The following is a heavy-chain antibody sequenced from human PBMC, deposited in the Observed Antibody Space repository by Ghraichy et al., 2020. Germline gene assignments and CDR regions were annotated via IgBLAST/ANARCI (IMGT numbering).Heavy chain of an antibody. CDR3: ARVHLTTSNFDY. CDR1: GFTFSTYA. D-gene: IGHD4/OR15-4a*01. V-gene: IGHV3-23*01. CDR2: ISGNGGST. Sequence: GGSLRLSCATSGFTFSTYAFNWIRQAPGKGLKWVSAISGNGGSTFYADSVKGRFTISRDNSRNMLYLQMNSLRAEDTAVYYCARVHLTTSNFDYSGQGTLVAVPS. J-gene: IGHJ4*02.